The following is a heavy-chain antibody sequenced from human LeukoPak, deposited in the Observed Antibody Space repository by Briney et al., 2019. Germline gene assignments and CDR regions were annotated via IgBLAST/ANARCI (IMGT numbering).Heavy chain of an antibody. V-gene: IGHV3-23*01. Sequence: PGGSLRLSCAASGFTFSSYAMSWVRQAPGKGLEWVSAISGSGGSTYYADSVKGRFTISGDNSKNTLYLQMNSLRAEDTAVYYCAKRLQPTYYYGMDVWGQGTTVTVSS. J-gene: IGHJ6*02. CDR2: ISGSGGST. CDR1: GFTFSSYA. D-gene: IGHD5-24*01. CDR3: AKRLQPTYYYGMDV.